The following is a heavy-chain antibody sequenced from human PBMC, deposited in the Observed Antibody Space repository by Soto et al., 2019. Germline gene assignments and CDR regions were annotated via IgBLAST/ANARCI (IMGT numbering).Heavy chain of an antibody. J-gene: IGHJ4*02. V-gene: IGHV2-5*02. CDR2: IYWDDSK. CDR3: AHAYGGRSLY. CDR1: GFSLTTDRVG. D-gene: IGHD1-26*01. Sequence: QITLKESGPTLVKPTQTLTLTCTFSGFSLTTDRVGVGWIRQPPGEALEWLAVIYWDDSKTYRPSLESRLTITQDTSKNQVALTMTNMDSLGTATYYCAHAYGGRSLYWGQGTLVTVSS.